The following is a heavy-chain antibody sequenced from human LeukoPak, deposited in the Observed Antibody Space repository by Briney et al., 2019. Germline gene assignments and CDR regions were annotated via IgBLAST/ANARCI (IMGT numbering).Heavy chain of an antibody. Sequence: GGSLRLSCAASGFSFSATWMTSVRHAPGKGLECVANIKPDGRERSYLDSVKGRFTVSRDNAKTSLYLQMNSLRVEDTAVYFCAKESPYAVGRTSRVYYFDSWGQGTLVTV. CDR2: IKPDGRER. CDR1: GFSFSATW. CDR3: AKESPYAVGRTSRVYYFDS. V-gene: IGHV3-7*03. J-gene: IGHJ4*02. D-gene: IGHD1-26*01.